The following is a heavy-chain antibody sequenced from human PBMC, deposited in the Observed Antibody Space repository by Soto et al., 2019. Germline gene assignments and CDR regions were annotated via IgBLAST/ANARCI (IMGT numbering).Heavy chain of an antibody. D-gene: IGHD2-15*01. Sequence: PGESLKISCKTSGYSFISYWVAWVRQLPGKGLEWMGTFYPGDSTSTYSPSFQGQVTISVDTSITTAYLQLNSLKASDTAMYYCARIIGYCRNNDCSWTFYVWGQRTMVTVSS. V-gene: IGHV5-51*01. CDR3: ARIIGYCRNNDCSWTFYV. J-gene: IGHJ3*01. CDR2: FYPGDSTS. CDR1: GYSFISYW.